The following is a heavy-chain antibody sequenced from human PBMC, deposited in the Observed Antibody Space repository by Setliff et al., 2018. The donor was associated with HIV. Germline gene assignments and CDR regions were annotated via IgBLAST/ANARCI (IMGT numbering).Heavy chain of an antibody. J-gene: IGHJ5*02. CDR3: ARDRHYSGLGSYGP. D-gene: IGHD3-10*01. CDR1: GGSFGDYH. CDR2: ILRSGTT. Sequence: ASETLSLTCTLSGGSFGDYHWSWIRQPAGRGLEWIGRILRSGTTDYKFSLKSRVTISIDTSRNQFSLRLTSVTAEDTAVYYCARDRHYSGLGSYGPWGLGTLVTVSS. V-gene: IGHV4-4*07.